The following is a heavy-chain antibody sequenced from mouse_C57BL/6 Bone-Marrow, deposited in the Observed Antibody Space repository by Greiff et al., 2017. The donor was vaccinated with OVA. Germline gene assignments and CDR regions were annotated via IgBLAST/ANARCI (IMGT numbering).Heavy chain of an antibody. CDR2: IYPGSGST. CDR1: GYTFTSYW. CDR3: ARSEGYYDYDVGFAY. J-gene: IGHJ3*01. V-gene: IGHV1-55*01. D-gene: IGHD2-4*01. Sequence: VQLQQPGAELVKPGASVKMSCKASGYTFTSYWITWVKQRPGQGLEWIGDIYPGSGSTNYNEKFKSKATLTVDTSSSTAYMQLSSLTSEDSAVYYCARSEGYYDYDVGFAYWGQGTLVTVSA.